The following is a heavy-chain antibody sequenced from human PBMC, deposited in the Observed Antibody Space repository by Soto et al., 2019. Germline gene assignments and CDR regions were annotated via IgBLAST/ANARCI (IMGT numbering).Heavy chain of an antibody. V-gene: IGHV5-51*01. D-gene: IGHD3-22*01. CDR3: ARGGGGTMIVVVPGYFDY. CDR2: IYPGDSDT. J-gene: IGHJ4*02. Sequence: GESLKISCKGSGYSFTSYWIGWVRQMPGKGLEWMGIIYPGDSDTRYSPSFQGQVTISADKSISTAYLQWSSLKASDTAVYYCARGGGGTMIVVVPGYFDYWGQGTLVTVS. CDR1: GYSFTSYW.